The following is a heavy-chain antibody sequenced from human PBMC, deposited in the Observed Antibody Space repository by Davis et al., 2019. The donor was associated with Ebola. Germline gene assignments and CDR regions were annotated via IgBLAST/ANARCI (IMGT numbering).Heavy chain of an antibody. CDR1: GFTFSSYW. Sequence: PGGSLRLSCAASGFTFSSYWMSWVRQAPGKGLEWVANIKQDGSEKYYVDSVKGRFTISRDNSKNTLYLQMKSLRAEDTAVYYCARGGATYYYDSSGYYSDYYFDYWGQGTLVTVSS. V-gene: IGHV3-7*01. CDR3: ARGGATYYYDSSGYYSDYYFDY. J-gene: IGHJ4*02. D-gene: IGHD3-22*01. CDR2: IKQDGSEK.